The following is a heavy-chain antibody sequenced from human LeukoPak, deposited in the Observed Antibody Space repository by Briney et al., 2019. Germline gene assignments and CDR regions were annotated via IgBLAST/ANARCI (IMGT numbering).Heavy chain of an antibody. CDR1: GYTFTSYG. D-gene: IGHD3-22*01. J-gene: IGHJ4*02. CDR2: ISAYNGNT. Sequence: GASVKVSCKASGYTFTSYGISWVRQAPGQGLEWMGWISAYNGNTNYAQKLQGRVTMTTDTSTSTAYMELRSLRSDDTAVYYCARDLMWLPPSYFDYWGQGTLVTVSS. V-gene: IGHV1-18*01. CDR3: ARDLMWLPPSYFDY.